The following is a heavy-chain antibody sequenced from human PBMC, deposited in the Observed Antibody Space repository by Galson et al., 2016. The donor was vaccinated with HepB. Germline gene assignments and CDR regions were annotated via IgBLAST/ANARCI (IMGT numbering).Heavy chain of an antibody. CDR3: ARAEFYTSAGGNWFGP. J-gene: IGHJ5*02. CDR2: IHPYTGRT. Sequence: SVKVSCKASGYTFTTSGVTWVRQAPGQGLEWMGWIHPYTGRTNYAQKFQDRFTMIADTSTATARFELRSLRSDDSAVYYCARAEFYTSAGGNWFGPWGQGTLVSVSS. D-gene: IGHD3-16*01. V-gene: IGHV1-18*04. CDR1: GYTFTTSG.